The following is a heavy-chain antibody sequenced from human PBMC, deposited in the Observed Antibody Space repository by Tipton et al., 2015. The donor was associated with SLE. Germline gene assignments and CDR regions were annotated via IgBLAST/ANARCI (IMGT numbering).Heavy chain of an antibody. J-gene: IGHJ4*02. CDR3: ARRLTRYSGYDYFDY. Sequence: TLSLTCTVSGGSISSYYWSWIRQPPGKGLEWIGYIYYSGSTNYNPSLKSRVTISVDTSKNQCSLKLSSVTAADTAVYYCARRLTRYSGYDYFDYWGQGTLVTVSS. D-gene: IGHD5-12*01. CDR1: GGSISSYY. V-gene: IGHV4-59*08. CDR2: IYYSGST.